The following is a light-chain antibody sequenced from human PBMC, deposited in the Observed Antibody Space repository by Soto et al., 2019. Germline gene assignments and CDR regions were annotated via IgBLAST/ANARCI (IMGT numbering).Light chain of an antibody. J-gene: IGLJ1*01. V-gene: IGLV1-44*01. CDR3: AAWDDSLYGRV. Sequence: QSVLTQPPSASGTPGQRVTISCSGSRSNIGSNPVNWYQQLPGTAPKLLIDSNNQRPSGVPDRFSGSRSGTSASLAISGLQSVDEADYYCAAWDDSLYGRVFGTGTKVTVL. CDR2: SNN. CDR1: RSNIGSNP.